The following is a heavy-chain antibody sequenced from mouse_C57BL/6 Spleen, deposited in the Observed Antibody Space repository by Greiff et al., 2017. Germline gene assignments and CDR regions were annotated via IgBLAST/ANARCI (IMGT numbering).Heavy chain of an antibody. Sequence: DVMLVESGGGLVQPGGSLKLSCAASGFTFSDYYMYWVRQTPEKRLEWVAYISNGGGSTYYPDTVKCRFTISRDNAKNTLYLQMSRLKSEDTAMYYCAGHDDDYDDAMDYWGQGTSVTVSS. D-gene: IGHD2-4*01. CDR3: AGHDDDYDDAMDY. CDR1: GFTFSDYY. V-gene: IGHV5-12*01. CDR2: ISNGGGST. J-gene: IGHJ4*01.